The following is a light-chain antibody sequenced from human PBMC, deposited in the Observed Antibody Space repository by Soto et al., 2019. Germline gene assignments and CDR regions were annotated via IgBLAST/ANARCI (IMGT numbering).Light chain of an antibody. CDR1: TSNIGRYS. CDR3: AAWDDNLNGPL. CDR2: SDD. J-gene: IGLJ3*02. Sequence: QSVLTQPPSLSGTPGQRVTISCSGSTSNIGRYSVNWYQHFPGTAPKILIYSDDERPSGVPDRFSGSKSGISAYLAISGLQAEDDAEYYCAAWDDNLNGPLFGGGTKLTVL. V-gene: IGLV1-44*01.